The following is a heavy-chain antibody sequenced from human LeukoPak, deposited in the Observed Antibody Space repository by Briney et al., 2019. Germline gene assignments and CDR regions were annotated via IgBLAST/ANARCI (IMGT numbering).Heavy chain of an antibody. J-gene: IGHJ3*02. Sequence: SQTLSLTCTVSGGSISSGDYYWSWIRQPPGKGLEWIGYIYYSGSTYYNPSLKSRVTISVDTSKNQFSLKLSSVTAADTAVHYCARGGTMVRGLQGVDIWGQGTMVTVSS. D-gene: IGHD3-10*01. CDR3: ARGGTMVRGLQGVDI. CDR2: IYYSGST. V-gene: IGHV4-30-4*08. CDR1: GGSISSGDYY.